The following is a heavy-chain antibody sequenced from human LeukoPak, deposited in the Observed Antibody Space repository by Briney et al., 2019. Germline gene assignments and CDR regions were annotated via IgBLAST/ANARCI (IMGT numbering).Heavy chain of an antibody. CDR3: AKDIHDRGYPDY. Sequence: GGSLRLSCAASGFSFDDYAMHWVRQAPGKGLEWVSLISGDGGRTFYADSVKGRFTISRDNSKNSLYLQMNSLRSEDTALYSCAKDIHDRGYPDYWGQGTLVTVSS. J-gene: IGHJ4*02. V-gene: IGHV3-43*02. D-gene: IGHD3-22*01. CDR1: GFSFDDYA. CDR2: ISGDGGRT.